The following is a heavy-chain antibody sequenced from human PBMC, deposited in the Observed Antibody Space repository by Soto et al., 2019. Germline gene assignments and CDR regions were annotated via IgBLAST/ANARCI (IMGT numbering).Heavy chain of an antibody. CDR2: ISYSADKT. J-gene: IGHJ3*02. Sequence: EVQLLESGGGLVQPGGSLRLSCAASGFTFSNYVMNWVRQAPGKGLEWVSTISYSADKTFYADSVKGRFTIYRDNSRDSLFLQMNSLRANYASVYYCARRARTATANWGEFDIWGEWTMVTVSS. CDR3: ARRARTATANWGEFDI. V-gene: IGHV3-23*01. D-gene: IGHD1-7*01. CDR1: GFTFSNYV.